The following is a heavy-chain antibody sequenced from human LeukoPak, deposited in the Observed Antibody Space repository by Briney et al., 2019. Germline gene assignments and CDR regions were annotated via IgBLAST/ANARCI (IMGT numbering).Heavy chain of an antibody. V-gene: IGHV5-51*01. J-gene: IGHJ4*02. Sequence: KCGESLKISCKGSGYSFTSYWIGWVRQMPGKGLEWMGIIYPGDSDTRYSPSFQGQVTISADKSISTAYLQWSSLKASDTAMYYCARPSDSSGWYYHYWGQGTLVTVSS. D-gene: IGHD6-19*01. CDR2: IYPGDSDT. CDR3: ARPSDSSGWYYHY. CDR1: GYSFTSYW.